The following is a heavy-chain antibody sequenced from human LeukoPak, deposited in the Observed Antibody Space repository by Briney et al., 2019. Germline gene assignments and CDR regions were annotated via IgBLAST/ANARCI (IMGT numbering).Heavy chain of an antibody. D-gene: IGHD6-13*01. CDR1: GGSISSYY. CDR2: IYTSGST. Sequence: PSETLSLTCTVSGGSISSYYWSWIRQPAGKGLEWIGRIYTSGSTNYNPSLKSRVTISVDKSKNQFSLKLSSVTAAGTAVYYCAREGIAASRYFQHWGQGTLVTVSS. J-gene: IGHJ1*01. V-gene: IGHV4-4*07. CDR3: AREGIAASRYFQH.